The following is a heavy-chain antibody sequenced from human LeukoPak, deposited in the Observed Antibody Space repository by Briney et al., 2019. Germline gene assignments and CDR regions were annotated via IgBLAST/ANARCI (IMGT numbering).Heavy chain of an antibody. J-gene: IGHJ4*02. CDR2: IYYSGST. V-gene: IGHV4-59*01. Sequence: PSETLSLTCTVSGGSISSYYWSWIRQPPGKGLEWIWYIYYSGSTNYNPSLKSRVTISVDTSKNQFSLQLSSVTAADTAVYYCARAAAGTVDYWGQGTLVTVSS. D-gene: IGHD6-13*01. CDR1: GGSISSYY. CDR3: ARAAAGTVDY.